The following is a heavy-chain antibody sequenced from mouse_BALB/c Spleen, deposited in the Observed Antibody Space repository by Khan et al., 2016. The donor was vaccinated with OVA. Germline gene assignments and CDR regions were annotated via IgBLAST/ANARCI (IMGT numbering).Heavy chain of an antibody. Sequence: VQLQESGPGLVAPSQSLSITCTVSGFSLTDYGVSWIRQPPGKGLEWLGVIWGGGSTYYNSALKSRLSISRDNSKSQVFLKMNSLQTDDTAMYYCAKGVWSYYYAIDYWGQGTSVTVSS. CDR1: GFSLTDYG. CDR2: IWGGGST. J-gene: IGHJ4*01. V-gene: IGHV2-6-5*01. CDR3: AKGVWSYYYAIDY. D-gene: IGHD2-10*02.